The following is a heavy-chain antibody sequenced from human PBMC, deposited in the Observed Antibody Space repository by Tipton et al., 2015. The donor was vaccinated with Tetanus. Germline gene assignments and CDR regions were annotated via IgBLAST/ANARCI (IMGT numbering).Heavy chain of an antibody. CDR3: ARDGGYYYGDYASFDY. CDR1: GFTFSDYY. Sequence: GSLRLSYAASGFTFSDYYMTWIRQAPGKGLEWVSYISGSGATTYYADSVKGRFTISRDNSKNTLYLQMNSLRAEDTAVYYCARDGGYYYGDYASFDYWGQGTLVTVSS. CDR2: ISGSGATT. J-gene: IGHJ4*02. D-gene: IGHD4-17*01. V-gene: IGHV3-11*01.